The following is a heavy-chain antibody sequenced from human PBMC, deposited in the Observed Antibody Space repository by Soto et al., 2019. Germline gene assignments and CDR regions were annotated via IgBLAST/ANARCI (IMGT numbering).Heavy chain of an antibody. J-gene: IGHJ4*02. V-gene: IGHV3-21*01. CDR2: ISSDSVWI. Sequence: EESLRLSCAASGFTFSSSTMNWVRQAPGKGLEWVSSISSDSVWIYYAASVKGRFTISRDNAKNSLFLQMSSLRAEDTAVYYCASGSYGDYSDWGQGTLVTVS. D-gene: IGHD4-17*01. CDR1: GFTFSSST. CDR3: ASGSYGDYSD.